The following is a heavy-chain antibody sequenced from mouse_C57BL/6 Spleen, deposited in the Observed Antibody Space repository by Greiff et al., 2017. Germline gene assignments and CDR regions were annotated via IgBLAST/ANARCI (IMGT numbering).Heavy chain of an antibody. V-gene: IGHV1-59*01. CDR1: GYTFTSYW. D-gene: IGHD4-1*01. CDR2: IDPSDSYT. CDR3: ASSNWIYYFDY. Sequence: QVHVKQSGAELVRPGTSVKLSCKASGYTFTSYWMHWVKQRPGQGLEWIGVIDPSDSYTNYNQKFKGKATLTVDTSSSTAYMQLSSLTSEDSAVYYCASSNWIYYFDYWGQGTTLTVSS. J-gene: IGHJ2*01.